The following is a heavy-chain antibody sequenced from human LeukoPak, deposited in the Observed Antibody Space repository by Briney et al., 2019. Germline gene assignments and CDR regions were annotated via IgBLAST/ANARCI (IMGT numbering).Heavy chain of an antibody. J-gene: IGHJ4*02. CDR1: GYSFTNYW. V-gene: IGHV5-51*01. CDR2: IYPGDSDT. CDR3: ARRNDTLTGYYGHIDY. D-gene: IGHD3-9*01. Sequence: GESLKISCKGSGYSFTNYWIGWVRQMPGKGLEWMGIIYPGDSDTRYSPSFQGQVTISADKSISTAYLQWSSLKASDTAMYYCARRNDTLTGYYGHIDYWGQGTLVTVSS.